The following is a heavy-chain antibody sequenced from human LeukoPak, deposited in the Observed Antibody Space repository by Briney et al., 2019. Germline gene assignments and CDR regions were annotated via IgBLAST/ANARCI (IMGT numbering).Heavy chain of an antibody. CDR3: ATERRFFADYYYYGMDV. V-gene: IGHV1-24*01. CDR1: VYTLTVLS. J-gene: IGHJ6*02. D-gene: IGHD3-3*01. CDR2: LYPEDGKT. Sequence: VSVRVSCRVSVYTLTVLSVHCVRDAPGRGRECGGGLYPEDGKTIYAQKFKGRVTMTEDTSTDTAYMELSSLRSEDTAVYYCATERRFFADYYYYGMDVWGQGTTVTVSS.